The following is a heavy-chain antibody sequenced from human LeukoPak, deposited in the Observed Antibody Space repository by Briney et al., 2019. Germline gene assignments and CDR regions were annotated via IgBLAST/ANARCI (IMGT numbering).Heavy chain of an antibody. V-gene: IGHV1-8*01. CDR1: GYTFTSYD. CDR3: ARDARWMIAVAVAYFDY. Sequence: ASVKVSCKASGYTFTSYDIIWVRQASGQGLEWMGWMNPNSGHTGYAQKFQGRVTMTRSTSISTAYMELTSLTSEDSAVYYCARDARWMIAVAVAYFDYWGQGTLVTVSS. CDR2: MNPNSGHT. D-gene: IGHD6-19*01. J-gene: IGHJ4*02.